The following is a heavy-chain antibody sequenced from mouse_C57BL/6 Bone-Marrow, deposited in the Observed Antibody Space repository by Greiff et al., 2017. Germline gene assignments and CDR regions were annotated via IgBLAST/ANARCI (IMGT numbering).Heavy chain of an antibody. D-gene: IGHD1-1*01. CDR3: ARSRPYYGSGNSYYFDY. CDR1: GYTFTSYW. V-gene: IGHV1-64*01. CDR2: IHPNSGST. J-gene: IGHJ2*01. Sequence: QVQLQQPGAELVKPGASVKLSCKASGYTFTSYWMNWVKQRPGQGLEWIGMIHPNSGSTNYNEKFKSKATLTVDKSSSTAYMQLSSLTSEDSAVYYCARSRPYYGSGNSYYFDYWGQGTTLTVSS.